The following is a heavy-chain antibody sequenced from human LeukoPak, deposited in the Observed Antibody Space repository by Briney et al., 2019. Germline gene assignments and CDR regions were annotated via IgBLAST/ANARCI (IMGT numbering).Heavy chain of an antibody. CDR1: GGSFSGYY. CDR2: INHSGST. CDR3: ARGGGYNYKLGY. J-gene: IGHJ4*02. V-gene: IGHV4-34*01. Sequence: PWETLSLTCAVYGGSFSGYYWSWIRQPPGKGLEWIGEINHSGSTNYNPSLKSRVTISVDTSKNQFSLKLSSVTAADTAVYYCARGGGYNYKLGYWGQGTLVTVSS. D-gene: IGHD5-24*01.